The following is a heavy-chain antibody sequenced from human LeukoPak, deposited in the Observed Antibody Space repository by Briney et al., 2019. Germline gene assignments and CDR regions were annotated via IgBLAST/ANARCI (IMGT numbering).Heavy chain of an antibody. D-gene: IGHD6-6*01. V-gene: IGHV4-59*08. CDR1: GGSISSYY. Sequence: SGTLSLTCTVSGGSISSYYWGWIRQPPGKGLEWIGYIYYSGSTNYNPSLKSRVTISVDTSKNQFSLRLSSVTAADTAVYYCANTHLAAPPFDYWGQGTLVTVSS. CDR2: IYYSGST. J-gene: IGHJ4*02. CDR3: ANTHLAAPPFDY.